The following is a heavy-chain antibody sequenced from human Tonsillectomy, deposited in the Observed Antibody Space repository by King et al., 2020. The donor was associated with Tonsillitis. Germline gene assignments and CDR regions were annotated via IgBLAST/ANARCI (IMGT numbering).Heavy chain of an antibody. J-gene: IGHJ3*01. CDR2: IDYSGTT. Sequence: VQLQELGPGLVKPSETLPLSCIVSGDSLNQYFWSWIRQPPGKRLEWIGYIDYSGTTFYNPSLNSRIVLSVDTSKNEISLKLNSVTAADTAIYYCATRKLDYRDDALDLWGQGTMVSVSS. CDR1: GDSLNQYF. V-gene: IGHV4-59*01. CDR3: ATRKLDYRDDALDL. D-gene: IGHD4-11*01.